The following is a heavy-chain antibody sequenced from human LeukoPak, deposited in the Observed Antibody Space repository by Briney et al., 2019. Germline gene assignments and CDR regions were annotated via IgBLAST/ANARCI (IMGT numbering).Heavy chain of an antibody. CDR2: IKQDGSEK. CDR3: ARDPGYSSSWYVGYYYYYMDV. D-gene: IGHD6-13*01. CDR1: GFTFSNNW. Sequence: GGSLRLSCAASGFTFSNNWMSWVRQAPGKGLEWVANIKQDGSEKYYVDSVKGRFTISRDNAKNSLYLQMNSLRAEDTAVYYCARDPGYSSSWYVGYYYYYMDVWGKGTTVTVSS. V-gene: IGHV3-7*01. J-gene: IGHJ6*03.